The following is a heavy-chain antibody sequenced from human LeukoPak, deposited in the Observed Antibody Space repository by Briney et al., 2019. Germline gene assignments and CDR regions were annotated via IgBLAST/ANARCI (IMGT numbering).Heavy chain of an antibody. D-gene: IGHD1-26*01. CDR3: AKGPYSGFS. CDR1: GFTFSSYW. J-gene: IGHJ5*02. Sequence: GGSLRLSCAASGFTFSSYWMHWVRQAPGKGLVGVSAISGSGGNTYYADSVKGRFTISRDNSKNTLYLQMNSLRAEDTAVYYCAKGPYSGFSWGQGTLVTVSS. V-gene: IGHV3-23*01. CDR2: ISGSGGNT.